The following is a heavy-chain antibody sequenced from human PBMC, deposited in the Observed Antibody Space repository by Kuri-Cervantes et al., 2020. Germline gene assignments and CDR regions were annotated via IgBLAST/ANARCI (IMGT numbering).Heavy chain of an antibody. V-gene: IGHV1-8*02. CDR2: MNPNSGNT. D-gene: IGHD3-22*01. CDR3: ARDSFYDSRGYLGGGVIDY. Sequence: ASVKVSCKASGYTFTSYDINWVRQATGQGLEWMGWMNPNSGNTGYAQKFQGRVTMTRNTSISTAYMELSRLRSDDTAIYYCARDSFYDSRGYLGGGVIDYWGQGTLVTVSS. CDR1: GYTFTSYD. J-gene: IGHJ4*02.